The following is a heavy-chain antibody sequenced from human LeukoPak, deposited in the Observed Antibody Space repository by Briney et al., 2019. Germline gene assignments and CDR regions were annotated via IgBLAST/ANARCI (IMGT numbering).Heavy chain of an antibody. CDR1: GYXFTGYY. V-gene: IGHV1-2*02. Sequence: ASVKVSCKASGYXFTGYYIHWVRQAPGQGLEWMGWINPNGGGTNYAQKFQGRVTMTTDTSISTAYMELGGLRYDDTAVYYCARVSSSGDYYDNWGQGTLVTVSS. J-gene: IGHJ4*02. CDR2: INPNGGGT. CDR3: ARVSSSGDYYDN. D-gene: IGHD3-10*01.